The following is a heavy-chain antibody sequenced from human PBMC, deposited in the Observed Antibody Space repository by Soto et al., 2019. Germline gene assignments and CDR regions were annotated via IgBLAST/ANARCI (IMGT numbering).Heavy chain of an antibody. CDR1: GYTFTSYG. Sequence: ASVKVSCKASGYTFTSYGISWVRQAPGQWLEWMGWISAYNGNTNYAQKLQGRVTMTTGTSTSTAYMGLRSLRSDDTAVYYCARKELMVYAETGYYFDYWGQGTLVTVSS. CDR3: ARKELMVYAETGYYFDY. V-gene: IGHV1-18*01. J-gene: IGHJ4*02. CDR2: ISAYNGNT. D-gene: IGHD2-8*01.